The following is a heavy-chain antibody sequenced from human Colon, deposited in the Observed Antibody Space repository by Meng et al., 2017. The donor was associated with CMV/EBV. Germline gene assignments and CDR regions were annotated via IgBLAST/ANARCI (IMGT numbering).Heavy chain of an antibody. D-gene: IGHD2-2*01. CDR2: ISSDSKYI. CDR3: VKLGYCSSPSCQKSYFYGLDV. V-gene: IGHV3-21*01. CDR1: GFTFSDYN. J-gene: IGHJ6*02. Sequence: GGSLRLSCAASGFTFSDYNMNWVRQAPGKGLEWVAFISSDSKYIYYSDSVKGRFTISRDNSEKSVYLHMNSVRADDTAVYYCVKLGYCSSPSCQKSYFYGLDVWGQGTTVTVSS.